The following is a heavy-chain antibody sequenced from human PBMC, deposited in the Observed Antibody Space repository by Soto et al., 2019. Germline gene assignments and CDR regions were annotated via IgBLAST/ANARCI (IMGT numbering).Heavy chain of an antibody. CDR1: GYTFTSYY. V-gene: IGHV1-46*03. CDR2: INPSDGST. D-gene: IGHD4-4*01. Sequence: QVQLVQSGAEVQKPGASLKVSCKASGYTFTSYYLHWVRQALGHGLEWMGVINPSDGSTSYAQKFQGRVTMTRDTSTNTVYMEVSSLRSEDTAVYFCARAEMPTVNNYYYYMDVWGRGTTVTVSS. J-gene: IGHJ6*03. CDR3: ARAEMPTVNNYYYYMDV.